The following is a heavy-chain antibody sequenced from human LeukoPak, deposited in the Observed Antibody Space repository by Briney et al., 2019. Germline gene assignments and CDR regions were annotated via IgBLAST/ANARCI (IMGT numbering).Heavy chain of an antibody. CDR1: GGSISTYY. CDR2: ISNSGST. V-gene: IGHV4-59*08. CDR3: ARHDYHSGGEFDY. Sequence: PSETLSLACTVSGGSISTYYWSWIRQPPGKGLEWIGFISNSGSTNYNPSLKSRVTISVDTSKNQFSLKLSSVTAADTAVYYCARHDYHSGGEFDYWGQGTLVTVSS. D-gene: IGHD3-10*01. J-gene: IGHJ4*02.